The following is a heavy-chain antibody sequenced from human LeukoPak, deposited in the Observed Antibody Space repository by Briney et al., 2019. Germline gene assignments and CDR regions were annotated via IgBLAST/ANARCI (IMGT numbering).Heavy chain of an antibody. CDR3: ATRYYDSSGYYYASDY. J-gene: IGHJ4*02. Sequence: ASVKVSCKVSGYTLTELSMHWVRQAPGKGLEWMGGFDPEDGETIYAQKFQGRVTMTEDTSTDTAYMELSSLRSEDTAVYYCATRYYDSSGYYYASDYWGQGTLVTVSS. V-gene: IGHV1-24*01. CDR1: GYTLTELS. CDR2: FDPEDGET. D-gene: IGHD3-22*01.